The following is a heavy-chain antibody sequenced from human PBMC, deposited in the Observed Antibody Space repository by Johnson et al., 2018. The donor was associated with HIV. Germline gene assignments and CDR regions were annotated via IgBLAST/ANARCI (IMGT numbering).Heavy chain of an antibody. CDR1: GFTFDDYG. J-gene: IGHJ3*02. CDR3: AKDRYYDSSGPDAFDI. D-gene: IGHD3-22*01. Sequence: VLLVESEGGVVRPGGSLSLSCAASGFTFDDYGMNWVRQVPGKGLEWVAGISWNGGTTTYADSVKGRFTISRDNAKNSLYLQMNSLRAEDTAVYYCAKDRYYDSSGPDAFDIWGQGTMVTVSS. CDR2: ISWNGGTT. V-gene: IGHV3-20*04.